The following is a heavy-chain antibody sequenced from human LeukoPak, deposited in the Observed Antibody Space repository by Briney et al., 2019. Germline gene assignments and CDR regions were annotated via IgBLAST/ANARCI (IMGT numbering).Heavy chain of an antibody. D-gene: IGHD1-26*01. V-gene: IGHV1-46*01. Sequence: ASVKVSCKASGYTFTSYYMHWVRQAPGQGLEWMGIINPSGGSTSYAQKFQGRVTMTRDTSTSTVYMELSSLRSEDTAVYYCARDVLDSGSYHLAYFQHWGQGTLVTVSS. CDR2: INPSGGST. CDR3: ARDVLDSGSYHLAYFQH. J-gene: IGHJ1*01. CDR1: GYTFTSYY.